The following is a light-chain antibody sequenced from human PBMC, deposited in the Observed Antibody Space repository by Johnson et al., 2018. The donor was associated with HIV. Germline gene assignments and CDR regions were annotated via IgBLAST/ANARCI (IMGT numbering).Light chain of an antibody. Sequence: QPVLTQPPSVSAAPGQKVTISCSGSSSNIGNNYVSWYQQLPGTAPKLLIYDNIKRPSGIPDRFSGSKSGTSATLGITGLQTGDEADYYCGTWDSSLSAHVCGTGTKVTGL. J-gene: IGLJ1*01. V-gene: IGLV1-51*01. CDR1: SSNIGNNY. CDR2: DNI. CDR3: GTWDSSLSAHV.